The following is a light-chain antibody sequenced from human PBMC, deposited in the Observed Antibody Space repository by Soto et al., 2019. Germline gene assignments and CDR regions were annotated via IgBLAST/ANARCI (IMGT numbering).Light chain of an antibody. V-gene: IGKV3-15*01. CDR3: QHYNRWSLT. CDR2: RAC. J-gene: IGKJ4*01. CDR1: QSVDSN. Sequence: EIVMTQSPDTLSVSPGERATLSCRASQSVDSNLAWYQQKPGQAPRLLIYRACTRATGVPARFSGSGSGTEFSLTISSLQSEDFALYFCQHYNRWSLTFGGGTRVDIK.